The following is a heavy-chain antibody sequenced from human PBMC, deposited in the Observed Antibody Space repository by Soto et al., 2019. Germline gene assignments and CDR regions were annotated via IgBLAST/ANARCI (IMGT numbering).Heavy chain of an antibody. Sequence: SETLSLTCTVSGGSISSYYWSWIRQPPGKGLEWIGYIYYSGSTNYNPSLKSRVTISVDASKNQFSLKLSSVTAADTAVYYCARGFRLGYCSSTSCFGYNWFDPWGQGTLVTVSS. J-gene: IGHJ5*02. V-gene: IGHV4-59*12. CDR3: ARGFRLGYCSSTSCFGYNWFDP. CDR2: IYYSGST. CDR1: GGSISSYY. D-gene: IGHD2-2*01.